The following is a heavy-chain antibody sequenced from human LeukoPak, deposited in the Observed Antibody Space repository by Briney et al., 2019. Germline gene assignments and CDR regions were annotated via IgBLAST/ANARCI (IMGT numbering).Heavy chain of an antibody. J-gene: IGHJ6*02. CDR2: IWYDGSNK. CDR3: ARDLDCSSTSCYSYYYYGMDV. Sequence: GGSLRLSCAASGFTFSNYGMHWVRQAPGKGLEGVAVIWYDGSNKYYADSVKGRFTISRDNSKNTLYLQMNSLRAEDTAVYYCARDLDCSSTSCYSYYYYGMDVWGQGTTVTVSS. CDR1: GFTFSNYG. V-gene: IGHV3-33*01. D-gene: IGHD2-2*01.